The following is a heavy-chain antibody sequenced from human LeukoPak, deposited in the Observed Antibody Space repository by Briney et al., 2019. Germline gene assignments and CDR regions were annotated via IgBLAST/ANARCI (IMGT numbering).Heavy chain of an antibody. V-gene: IGHV3-7*01. CDR3: ARDLLYYYSSFYYMDV. Sequence: GGSLRLSCAASGFTFSSYWMSWVRQAPGKGLEWVANIKQDGSEKYYVDSVKGRFTISRDNAKNSLYLQMNSLRAEDTAVYYCARDLLYYYSSFYYMDVWGKGTTVTVSS. CDR2: IKQDGSEK. D-gene: IGHD6-6*01. J-gene: IGHJ6*03. CDR1: GFTFSSYW.